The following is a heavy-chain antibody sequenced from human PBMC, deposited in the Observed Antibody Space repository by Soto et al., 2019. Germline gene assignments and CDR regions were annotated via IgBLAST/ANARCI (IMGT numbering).Heavy chain of an antibody. CDR3: ARGQVYDILTGYYSGAFDI. CDR2: INHSGST. V-gene: IGHV4-34*01. D-gene: IGHD3-9*01. CDR1: GGSSSGYY. J-gene: IGHJ3*02. Sequence: QVQLQQWGAGLLKPSETLSLTCAVYGGSSSGYYWSWIRQPPGKGLEWIGEINHSGSTNYNPSLQSRVTISVDTSENQFSLKLSSVTAADTAVYYCARGQVYDILTGYYSGAFDIWGQGTMVTVSS.